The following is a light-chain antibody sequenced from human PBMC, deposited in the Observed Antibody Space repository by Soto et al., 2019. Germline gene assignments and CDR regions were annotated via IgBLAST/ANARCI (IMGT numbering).Light chain of an antibody. V-gene: IGKV4-1*01. CDR3: QQYGSYLLT. Sequence: DIVMTQSPDSLAVSLGERATINCKSSQRVLYSSSNKNYLAWYQQKPGQPPRLLIYGASSRATGIPDRFSGSGSGTDFTLTISRLEPEDFAVYYCQQYGSYLLTFGGGTKVEIK. CDR2: GAS. J-gene: IGKJ4*01. CDR1: QRVLYSSSNKNY.